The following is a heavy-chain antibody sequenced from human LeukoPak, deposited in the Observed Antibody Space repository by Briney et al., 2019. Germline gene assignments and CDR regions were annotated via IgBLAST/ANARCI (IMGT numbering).Heavy chain of an antibody. CDR1: GGSVSSGSYY. Sequence: PSETLSLTCTVSGGSVSSGSYYWSWIRQPPGKGLEWIGYIYYSGSTNYNPSLKSRVTISVDTSKNQFSLKLSSVTAADTAVYYCARGGEVVVAARFDYWGQGTLVTASS. CDR3: ARGGEVVVAARFDY. J-gene: IGHJ4*02. CDR2: IYYSGST. V-gene: IGHV4-61*01. D-gene: IGHD2-15*01.